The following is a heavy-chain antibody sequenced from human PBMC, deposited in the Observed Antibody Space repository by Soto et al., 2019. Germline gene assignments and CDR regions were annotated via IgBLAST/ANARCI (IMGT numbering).Heavy chain of an antibody. CDR1: GFTFSSYA. CDR3: ARERLPSSYYYDSSGYYSRDHYGMDV. D-gene: IGHD3-22*01. V-gene: IGHV3-30-3*01. J-gene: IGHJ6*02. Sequence: PGGSLRLSCAASGFTFSSYAMHWVRQAPGKGLEWVAVISYDGSNKYYADSVKGRFTISRDNSKNTLYLQVNSLRAEDTAVYYCARERLPSSYYYDSSGYYSRDHYGMDVWGQGTMVTVSS. CDR2: ISYDGSNK.